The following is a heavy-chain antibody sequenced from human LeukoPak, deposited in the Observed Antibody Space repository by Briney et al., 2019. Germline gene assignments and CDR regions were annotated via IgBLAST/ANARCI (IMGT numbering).Heavy chain of an antibody. CDR1: GFTFEDYG. CDR2: INWNGDNP. Sequence: PGGSLRLSCEASGFTFEDYGMTWVRQRPGKGLEYVCEINWNGDNPVYENSLRGRFTISRDNAKNSVYLQTSSLRVDDTAFYYCARRSVAGATTGYYYDSWGQGTLVTVSS. J-gene: IGHJ4*02. CDR3: ARRSVAGATTGYYYDS. D-gene: IGHD1-26*01. V-gene: IGHV3-20*04.